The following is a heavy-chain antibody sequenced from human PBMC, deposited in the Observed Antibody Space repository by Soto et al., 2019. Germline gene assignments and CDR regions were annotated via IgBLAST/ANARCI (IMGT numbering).Heavy chain of an antibody. D-gene: IGHD6-13*01. CDR2: IYYSGST. J-gene: IGHJ5*02. CDR3: ARVGSSSWYWFDP. V-gene: IGHV4-61*01. CDR1: GGSVSSGSYY. Sequence: QVQLQESGPGLVKPSETLSLTCTVSGGSVSSGSYYWSWIRQPPGKGLEWIGYIYYSGSTNYNPSLTSRVTISVDTSKNQFSLKLSSVTAADTAVYYCARVGSSSWYWFDPWGQGTLVTVSS.